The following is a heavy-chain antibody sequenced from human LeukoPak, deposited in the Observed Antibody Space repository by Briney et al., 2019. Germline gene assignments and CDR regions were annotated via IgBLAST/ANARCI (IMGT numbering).Heavy chain of an antibody. CDR3: ARNVQNEVTGTSLNFDY. D-gene: IGHD1-1*01. V-gene: IGHV4-30-2*01. J-gene: IGHJ4*02. Sequence: SETLSLTCAVSGVAISRGGYAWNWIRQPPGKGLEWIAYIYHSGTTYYNPSLKSRVTISVDTSKNQFSLKLSSVTAADTAVYYCARNVQNEVTGTSLNFDYWGQGTLVTVSS. CDR2: IYHSGTT. CDR1: GVAISRGGYA.